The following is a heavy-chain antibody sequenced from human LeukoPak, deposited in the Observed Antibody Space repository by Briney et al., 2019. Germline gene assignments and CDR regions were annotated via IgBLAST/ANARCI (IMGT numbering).Heavy chain of an antibody. CDR1: GSTFSSYS. Sequence: GGSLRLSCSASGSTFSSYSMNWVRRAPGKGLEWVSSISSSSSYIYYADSVKGRFTISRDNAKNSLYLQMNSLRAEDTAVYYCARDDSCDNWGQGTLVTASS. CDR3: ARDDSCDN. D-gene: IGHD2-21*01. J-gene: IGHJ4*02. V-gene: IGHV3-21*01. CDR2: ISSSSSYI.